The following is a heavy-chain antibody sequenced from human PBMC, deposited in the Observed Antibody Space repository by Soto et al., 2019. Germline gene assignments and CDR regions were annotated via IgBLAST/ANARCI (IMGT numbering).Heavy chain of an antibody. CDR3: ARYSNNWFQTEGMDV. CDR2: IDASGNT. D-gene: IGHD6-13*01. V-gene: IGHV4-4*07. J-gene: IGHJ6*02. CDR1: GGSITTYY. Sequence: PSETLSLTCTVSGGSITTYYWSWIRQPAGKGLEWIGRIDASGNTNYNPSLNSRVTMSIDTSKKQFSLKLTSVTAADTAIYYCARYSNNWFQTEGMDVWGQGTTVTVSS.